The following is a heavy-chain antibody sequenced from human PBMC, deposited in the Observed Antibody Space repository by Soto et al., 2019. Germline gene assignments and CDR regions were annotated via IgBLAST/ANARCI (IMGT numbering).Heavy chain of an antibody. Sequence: GGSLRLSCAASGFTFSSYAMHWVRQAPGKGLEYVSAISSNGGSTYYANSVKGRFTISRDNSKNTLYLQMGSLRAEDMAVYYCARKGGYCSGGSCYVYSDYWGQGTLVTVAS. CDR3: ARKGGYCSGGSCYVYSDY. V-gene: IGHV3-64*01. CDR1: GFTFSSYA. CDR2: ISSNGGST. J-gene: IGHJ4*02. D-gene: IGHD2-15*01.